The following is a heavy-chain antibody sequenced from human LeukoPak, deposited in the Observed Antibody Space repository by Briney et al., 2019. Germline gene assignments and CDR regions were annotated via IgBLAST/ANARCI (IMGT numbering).Heavy chain of an antibody. CDR1: GGSFSGYY. J-gene: IGHJ6*03. Sequence: ETLSLTCAVYGGSFSGYYWSWIRQPPGKGLECVSAISGGGDFTKYADSVKGRFTISRDNSKSTLYLQMNSLRAEDTAVYYCAKSVFDSSGDPYMDVWGKGTTVTISS. D-gene: IGHD3-22*01. V-gene: IGHV3-23*01. CDR3: AKSVFDSSGDPYMDV. CDR2: ISGGGDFT.